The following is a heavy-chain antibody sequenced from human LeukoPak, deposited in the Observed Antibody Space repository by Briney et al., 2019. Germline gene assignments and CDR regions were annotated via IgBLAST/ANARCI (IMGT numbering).Heavy chain of an antibody. CDR1: GGTFSSYA. J-gene: IGHJ4*02. V-gene: IGHV1-69*06. CDR2: IIPIFGTA. Sequence: ASVKVSCKASGGTFSSYAISWVRQAPGQGLEWMGGIIPIFGTANYAQKFQGRVTITADKSTSTAYMELSSLRSEDTAVYYCARVPPRGQWPEYYFDYWGQGTLVTVSS. D-gene: IGHD6-19*01. CDR3: ARVPPRGQWPEYYFDY.